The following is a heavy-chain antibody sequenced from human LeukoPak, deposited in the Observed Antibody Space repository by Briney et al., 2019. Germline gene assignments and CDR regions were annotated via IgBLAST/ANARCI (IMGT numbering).Heavy chain of an antibody. Sequence: ETLSLTCTVSGTSISSYYWSWIRQPPGKGLEWIAYFSYSGTSNYNPSLKSRVTFSVETCKNQFSLKLSSVTAADTAVYYCAMHGGDWTFASWGQGTLVTVSS. CDR3: AMHGGDWTFAS. J-gene: IGHJ4*02. CDR1: GTSISSYY. D-gene: IGHD2-21*01. CDR2: FSYSGTS. V-gene: IGHV4-59*08.